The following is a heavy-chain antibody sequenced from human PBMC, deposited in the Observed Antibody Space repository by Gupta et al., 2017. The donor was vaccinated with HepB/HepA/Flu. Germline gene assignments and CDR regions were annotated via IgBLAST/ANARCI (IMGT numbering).Heavy chain of an antibody. V-gene: IGHV3-48*03. CDR1: GFTFSSYE. J-gene: IGHJ6*02. Sequence: EVQLVESGGGLVQPGGSLRLSCAASGFTFSSYEINWVRQAPGKGLEWVSYISSSGTTIYYADSVKGRFTISRDNAKNSLYLQMNSLRAEDTAVYYCARDGGTKNYYYYGMDVWGQGTTVTVS. CDR2: ISSSGTTI. D-gene: IGHD1-14*01. CDR3: ARDGGTKNYYYYGMDV.